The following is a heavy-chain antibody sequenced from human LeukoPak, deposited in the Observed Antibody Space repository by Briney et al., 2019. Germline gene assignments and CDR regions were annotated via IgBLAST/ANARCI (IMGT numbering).Heavy chain of an antibody. J-gene: IGHJ6*02. V-gene: IGHV4-59*01. CDR2: IYYSGST. D-gene: IGHD6-13*01. CDR1: GSSISSYY. CDR3: ARVLTGGSSWYHYYYGMDV. Sequence: PSETLSLTCTVSGSSISSYYWSWIRQPPGKGLEWIGYIYYSGSTNYNPSLKSRVTISVDTSKNQFSLKLSSVTAADTAVYYCARVLTGGSSWYHYYYGMDVWGQGTTVTVSS.